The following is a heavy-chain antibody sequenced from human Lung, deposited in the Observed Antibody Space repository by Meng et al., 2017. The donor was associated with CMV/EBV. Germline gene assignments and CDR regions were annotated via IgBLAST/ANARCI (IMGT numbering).Heavy chain of an antibody. V-gene: IGHV1-2*04. J-gene: IGHJ4*02. CDR1: GYTFTSYA. CDR3: ARDWEGSWAVFDY. Sequence: QVQLVKSGAEVKKPGASVKDSCKASGYTFTSYAMHWVRQAPGQGLEWMGWVNPNSGGTNYGQKFQGWVTMTRDTSISTAYMELSKLRSDDTAVYYCARDWEGSWAVFDYWGQGTLVTVSS. CDR2: VNPNSGGT. D-gene: IGHD6-13*01.